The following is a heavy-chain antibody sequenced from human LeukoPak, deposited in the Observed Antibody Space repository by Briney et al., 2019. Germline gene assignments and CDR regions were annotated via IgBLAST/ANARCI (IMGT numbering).Heavy chain of an antibody. V-gene: IGHV3-15*01. CDR1: GLNFNNAY. J-gene: IGHJ1*01. CDR3: TTAPYYDILTGYYTPKGVFQH. Sequence: GGSLRLSCAASGLNFNNAYMSWVRQAPGRGLEWVGRIRSKTDGGTTDYAAPVKGRFTISRDDSKTTLYLQMNSLKTEDTAVYYCTTAPYYDILTGYYTPKGVFQHWGQGTLVTVSS. D-gene: IGHD3-9*01. CDR2: IRSKTDGGTT.